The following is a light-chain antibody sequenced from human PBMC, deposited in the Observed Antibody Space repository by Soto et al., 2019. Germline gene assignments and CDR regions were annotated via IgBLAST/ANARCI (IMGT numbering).Light chain of an antibody. V-gene: IGKV3-20*01. CDR3: QRYGNSPPLT. Sequence: VLTQSPGTLSLSPGERATLSCRASQSISSTSLAWSQHQPGQAPRLLVYGASVRASGIPDRFSGGGSGTDFTLTISRLEPEDFAVYYCQRYGNSPPLTFGGGTKVEIK. CDR1: QSISSTS. J-gene: IGKJ4*01. CDR2: GAS.